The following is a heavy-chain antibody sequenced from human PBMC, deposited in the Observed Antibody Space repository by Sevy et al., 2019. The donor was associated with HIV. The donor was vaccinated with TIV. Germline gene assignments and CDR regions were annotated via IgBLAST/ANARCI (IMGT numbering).Heavy chain of an antibody. CDR1: GFTFSSYS. D-gene: IGHD3-10*01. CDR2: ISSSSSYI. J-gene: IGHJ4*02. Sequence: GGSLRLSCAASGFTFSSYSMNWVRQAPGKGLEWVSSISSSSSYIYYADSVKGRFTISRDNAKNSLYLQMNSLRTEDTAVYYCARDYITMVRGLRAYYFDYWGQGTLVTVSS. V-gene: IGHV3-21*01. CDR3: ARDYITMVRGLRAYYFDY.